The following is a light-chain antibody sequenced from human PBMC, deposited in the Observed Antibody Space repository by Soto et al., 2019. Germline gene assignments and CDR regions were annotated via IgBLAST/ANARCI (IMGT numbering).Light chain of an antibody. Sequence: QSALTQPASVSGSTGQSIAISCTGTSSDVGGYNYVSWYQQHPGKAPKLLLSEASNRPSGVSDRFSGSKSGNTASLTISGLQTQDEADYYCSSFTSAYTSVFGTGTKVTVL. V-gene: IGLV2-14*01. CDR1: SSDVGGYNY. J-gene: IGLJ1*01. CDR3: SSFTSAYTSV. CDR2: EAS.